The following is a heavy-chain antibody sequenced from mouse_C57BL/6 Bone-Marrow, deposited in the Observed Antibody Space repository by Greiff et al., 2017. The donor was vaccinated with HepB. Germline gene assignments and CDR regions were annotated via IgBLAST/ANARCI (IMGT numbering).Heavy chain of an antibody. D-gene: IGHD1-1*01. CDR1: GFTFSSYG. CDR3: ARYYYGSSQSSYFDY. V-gene: IGHV5-6*01. J-gene: IGHJ2*01. CDR2: ISSGGSYT. Sequence: EVMLVESGGDLVKPGGSLKLSCAASGFTFSSYGMSWVRPTPDKRLEWVATISSGGSYTYYPDSVKGRFTISRDNAKNTLYLQMSSLKSEDTAMYYCARYYYGSSQSSYFDYWGQGTTLTVSS.